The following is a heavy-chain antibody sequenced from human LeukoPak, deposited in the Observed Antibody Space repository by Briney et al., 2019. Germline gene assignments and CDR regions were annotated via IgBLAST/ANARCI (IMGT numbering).Heavy chain of an antibody. V-gene: IGHV3-7*01. CDR1: GFTFSSYA. Sequence: PGASLRLSCAASGFTFSSYAMSWVRQAPGKGLEWVANIKHDGSEKYYVDSVKGRFTISRDNAKNSLYLQMNSLRAEDTAVYYCANAYSPDYWGQGTLVTVSS. CDR3: ANAYSPDY. J-gene: IGHJ4*02. CDR2: IKHDGSEK. D-gene: IGHD6-13*01.